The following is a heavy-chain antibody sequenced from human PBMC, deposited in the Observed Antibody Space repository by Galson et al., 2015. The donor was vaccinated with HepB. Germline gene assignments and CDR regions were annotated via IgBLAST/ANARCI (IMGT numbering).Heavy chain of an antibody. CDR1: GFTFSSYS. D-gene: IGHD5-24*01. CDR2: ISSSSSYI. CDR3: AKRPGRRGWLQFGGGLYFDY. V-gene: IGHV3-21*01. Sequence: SLRLSCAASGFTFSSYSMNWVRQAPGKGLEWVSSISSSSSYIYYADSVKGRFTISRDNAKNSLYLQMNSLRAEDTAVYYCAKRPGRRGWLQFGGGLYFDYWGQGTLVTVSS. J-gene: IGHJ4*02.